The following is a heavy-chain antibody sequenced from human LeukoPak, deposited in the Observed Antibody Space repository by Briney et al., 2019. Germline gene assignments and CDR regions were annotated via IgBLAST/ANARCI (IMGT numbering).Heavy chain of an antibody. V-gene: IGHV4-61*02. CDR1: GDSISSGNYY. D-gene: IGHD3-22*01. J-gene: IGHJ4*02. CDR3: ARVKYYYDSSGYYLFDY. Sequence: SETLSLTCTVSGDSISSGNYYWSWIRQPAGKGLEWIGRVYTSGSTDYNPSLKSRVTISVDTSKNQFSLKLNSVTAADTAVYYCARVKYYYDSSGYYLFDYWGQGTLVTVSS. CDR2: VYTSGST.